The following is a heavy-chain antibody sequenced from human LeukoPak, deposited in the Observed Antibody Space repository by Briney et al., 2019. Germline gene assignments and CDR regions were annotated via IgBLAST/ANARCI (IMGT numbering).Heavy chain of an antibody. CDR3: ARWAHDAFDI. CDR2: IIPIFGTA. J-gene: IGHJ3*02. V-gene: IGHV1-69*05. Sequence: ASVKVSCKASGGTFSSYAISWVRQAPGQGLEWMGGIIPIFGTANYAQKFQGRVTMTRDTSISTAYMELSRLRSDDTAVYCCARWAHDAFDIWGQGTMVTVSS. CDR1: GGTFSSYA.